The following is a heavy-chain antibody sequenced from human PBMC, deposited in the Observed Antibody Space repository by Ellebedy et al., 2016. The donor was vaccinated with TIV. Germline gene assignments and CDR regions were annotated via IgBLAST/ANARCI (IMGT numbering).Heavy chain of an antibody. J-gene: IGHJ4*02. Sequence: ASVKVSCXASGYTFTGYYMHWVRQAPGQGLEWMGWINPNSGGTNYAQKFQGRVTMTRDTSISTAYMELSRLRSDDTAVYYCARGSMVRGVNVVYYFDYWGQGTLVTVSS. CDR1: GYTFTGYY. D-gene: IGHD3-10*01. CDR3: ARGSMVRGVNVVYYFDY. V-gene: IGHV1-2*02. CDR2: INPNSGGT.